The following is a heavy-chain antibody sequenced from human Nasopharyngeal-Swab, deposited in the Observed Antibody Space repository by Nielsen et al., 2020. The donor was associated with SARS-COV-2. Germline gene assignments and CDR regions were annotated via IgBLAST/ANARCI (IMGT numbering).Heavy chain of an antibody. CDR3: ARLVDRGWVDP. Sequence: SETLSLTCTVTGASISSSAYYWGWIRQPPGKGLEWIVNFYFGGNTYYNPSLKSRVTISVDTSRRHFSLRLNSVTAADTAVYYCARLVDRGWVDPWGQGTLVTVSS. D-gene: IGHD2-15*01. CDR2: FYFGGNT. V-gene: IGHV4-39*07. CDR1: GASISSSAYY. J-gene: IGHJ5*02.